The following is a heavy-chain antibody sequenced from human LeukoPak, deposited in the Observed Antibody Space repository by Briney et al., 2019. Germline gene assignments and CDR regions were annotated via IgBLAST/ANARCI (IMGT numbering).Heavy chain of an antibody. CDR2: INPSGGST. CDR1: GYTFTGFY. J-gene: IGHJ4*02. CDR3: ARDRYYDTSGDY. V-gene: IGHV1-46*01. Sequence: ASVKVSCKASGYTFTGFYMHWVRQAPGQGLEWMGIINPSGGSTSYAQKFQGRVTMTRDTSTSTVYMELSGLRSDDTAVYYCARDRYYDTSGDYWGQGTLVTVSS. D-gene: IGHD3-22*01.